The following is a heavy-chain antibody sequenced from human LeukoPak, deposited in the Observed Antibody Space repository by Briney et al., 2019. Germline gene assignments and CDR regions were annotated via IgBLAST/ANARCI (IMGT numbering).Heavy chain of an antibody. CDR2: ISGSGGST. Sequence: GGSPRLSCAASGFTFSSYAMSWVRQAPGKGLEWVSAISGSGGSTYYADSVKGRFTISRDNSKNTLYLQMNSLRAEDTAVYYCAKDGGYYYGSGSAPGYWGQGTLVTVSS. J-gene: IGHJ4*02. V-gene: IGHV3-23*01. CDR3: AKDGGYYYGSGSAPGY. D-gene: IGHD3-10*01. CDR1: GFTFSSYA.